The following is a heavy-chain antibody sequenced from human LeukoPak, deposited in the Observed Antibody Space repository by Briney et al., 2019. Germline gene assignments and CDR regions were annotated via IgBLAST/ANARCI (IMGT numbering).Heavy chain of an antibody. CDR2: INHSGST. Sequence: SETLSLTCAVYGGSFSGYYWSWIRQPPGKGLEWIGEINHSGSTNYNPSLKSRVTISVDTSKNQFSLKLNSVTAADTAVYYCARHDILTGSIDYWGQGTLVTVSS. V-gene: IGHV4-34*01. CDR1: GGSFSGYY. CDR3: ARHDILTGSIDY. J-gene: IGHJ4*02. D-gene: IGHD3-9*01.